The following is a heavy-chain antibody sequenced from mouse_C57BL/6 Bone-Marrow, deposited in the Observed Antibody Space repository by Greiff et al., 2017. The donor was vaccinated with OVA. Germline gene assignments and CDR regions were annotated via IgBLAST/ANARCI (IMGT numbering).Heavy chain of an antibody. J-gene: IGHJ3*01. CDR3: ARGGPIYYYGSSYGFAY. V-gene: IGHV1-84*01. Sequence: LMESGPELVKPGASVKISCKASGYTFTDYYINWVKQRPGQGLEWIGWIYPGSGNTKYNEKFKGKATLTVDTSSSTAYMQLSSLTSEDSAVYFCARGGPIYYYGSSYGFAYWGQGTLVTVSA. CDR1: GYTFTDYY. D-gene: IGHD1-1*01. CDR2: IYPGSGNT.